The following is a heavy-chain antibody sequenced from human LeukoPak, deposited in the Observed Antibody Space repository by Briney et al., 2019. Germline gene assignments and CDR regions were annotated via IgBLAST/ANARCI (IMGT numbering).Heavy chain of an antibody. D-gene: IGHD5-18*01. Sequence: SVKVSCKTSGGTFSSSAITWVRQAPGQGLEWMGRIIPALNITSYAQKFQGRVTITADTSTSTAYMELSSLRSEETAVYYCARDQGLTAPPPYGLDVWGQGTTVTVSS. V-gene: IGHV1-69*04. J-gene: IGHJ6*02. CDR2: IIPALNIT. CDR1: GGTFSSSA. CDR3: ARDQGLTAPPPYGLDV.